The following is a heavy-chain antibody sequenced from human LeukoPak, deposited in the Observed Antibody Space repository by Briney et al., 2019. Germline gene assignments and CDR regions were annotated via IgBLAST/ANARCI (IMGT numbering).Heavy chain of an antibody. Sequence: GGSLRLSCAASGFTFSNAWMSWVRQAPGKGLEWVGRIKSKTDGGTTDYAAPVKGRFTISRDDSKNTLYLQMNSLKTEDTAVYYCTTDLKKNVLLWFGELFTFDYWGQGTLVTVSS. CDR2: IKSKTDGGTT. CDR1: GFTFSNAW. CDR3: TTDLKKNVLLWFGELFTFDY. J-gene: IGHJ4*02. V-gene: IGHV3-15*01. D-gene: IGHD3-10*01.